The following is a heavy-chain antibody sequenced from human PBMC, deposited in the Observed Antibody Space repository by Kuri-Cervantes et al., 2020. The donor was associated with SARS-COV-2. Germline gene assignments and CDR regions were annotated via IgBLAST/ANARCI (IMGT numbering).Heavy chain of an antibody. D-gene: IGHD1-26*01. V-gene: IGHV4-34*01. Sequence: GSLRLSCAVYGGSFSGYYWSWIRQPPGKGLEWIGEINDSGSTNYNPSLESRVTISVDTSKNQFSLKLSSVTAADTAVYYCARALPWDLRGNDAFDIWGQGTMVTVSS. CDR3: ARALPWDLRGNDAFDI. CDR2: INDSGST. CDR1: GGSFSGYY. J-gene: IGHJ3*02.